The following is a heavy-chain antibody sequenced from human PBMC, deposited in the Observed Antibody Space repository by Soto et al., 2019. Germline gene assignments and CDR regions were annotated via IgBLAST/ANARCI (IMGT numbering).Heavy chain of an antibody. Sequence: GGSLRLSCAASGFTFSSYWMSWVRQAPGKGLEWVANIKQDGSEKYYVDSVKGRFTISRDNAKNSLYLQMNSLRAEDTAVYYCSCRHPDALYPYAYSAQGALVTVSS. J-gene: IGHJ4*02. V-gene: IGHV3-7*01. CDR3: SCRHPDALYPYAY. D-gene: IGHD3-16*01. CDR2: IKQDGSEK. CDR1: GFTFSSYW.